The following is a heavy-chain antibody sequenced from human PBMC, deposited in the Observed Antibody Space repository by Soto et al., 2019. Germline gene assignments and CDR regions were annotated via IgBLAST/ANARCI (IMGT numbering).Heavy chain of an antibody. Sequence: QVQLVQSGPEVKKPGSSVKVSCKASGGTRTSFAISWVRQAPGQGLAWVGTFIPIVGMAKYGQSFQGRVTISADQSTYIFFIEVRSLSSEDTAMYYGANGHNNYFYNGQDVWGQGTMGTVSS. J-gene: IGHJ6*02. CDR2: FIPIVGMA. V-gene: IGHV1-69*04. CDR1: GGTRTSFA. CDR3: ANGHNNYFYNGQDV. D-gene: IGHD1-1*01.